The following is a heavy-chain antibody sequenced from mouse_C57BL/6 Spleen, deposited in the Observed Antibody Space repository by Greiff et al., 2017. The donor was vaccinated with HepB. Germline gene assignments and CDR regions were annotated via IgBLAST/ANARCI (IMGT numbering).Heavy chain of an antibody. CDR1: GFTFSSYA. J-gene: IGHJ2*01. Sequence: DVKLVESGGGLVKPGGSLKLSCAASGFTFSSYAMSWVRQTPEKRLEWVATISDGGSYTYYPDNVKGRFTISRDNAKNNLYLQMSHLKSEDTAMYYCARYSNVFDYWGQGTTLTVSS. D-gene: IGHD2-5*01. V-gene: IGHV5-4*03. CDR3: ARYSNVFDY. CDR2: ISDGGSYT.